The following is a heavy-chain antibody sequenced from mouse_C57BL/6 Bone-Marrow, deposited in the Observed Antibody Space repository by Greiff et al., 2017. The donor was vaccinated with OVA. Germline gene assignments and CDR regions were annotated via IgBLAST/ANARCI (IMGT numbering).Heavy chain of an antibody. CDR3: ARLLWYFDV. D-gene: IGHD1-1*01. J-gene: IGHJ1*03. CDR1: GYTFTDYY. CDR2: IYPGDGDT. V-gene: IGHV1-82*01. Sequence: QVQLQQSGPELVKPGASVKISCKASGYTFTDYYMNWVKQRPGKGIEWIGRIYPGDGDTNYNGKFKGKATLTADKSSSTAYMQLSSLTSEDSAVYFCARLLWYFDVWGTGTTVTVSS.